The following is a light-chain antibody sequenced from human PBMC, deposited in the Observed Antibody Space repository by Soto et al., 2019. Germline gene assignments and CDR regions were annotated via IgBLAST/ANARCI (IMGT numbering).Light chain of an antibody. CDR3: QQYDSYPLT. Sequence: DIQMTQSPSTLSASVGDRVTISCRASQSISSWLAWYQQKPGKAPKLLIYEASRLESGVPSRFSGSGSVTEFSLTLSSLQPDDSETYYCQQYDSYPLTFGGGTKVEIK. V-gene: IGKV1-5*03. J-gene: IGKJ4*01. CDR2: EAS. CDR1: QSISSW.